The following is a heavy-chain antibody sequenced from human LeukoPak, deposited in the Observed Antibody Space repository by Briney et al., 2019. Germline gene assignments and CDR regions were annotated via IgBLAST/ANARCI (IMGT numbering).Heavy chain of an antibody. D-gene: IGHD6-19*01. CDR3: ARNFNDGSGWFN. CDR2: IIPIFGTA. Sequence: GASVKVSCKASGGTFSSYAISWVRQAPGQGLEWMGGIIPIFGTANYAQKFQGRVTITADESTSTAYMELSSPRSEDTAVYYCARNFNDGSGWFNWGQGTLVTVSS. CDR1: GGTFSSYA. J-gene: IGHJ4*02. V-gene: IGHV1-69*13.